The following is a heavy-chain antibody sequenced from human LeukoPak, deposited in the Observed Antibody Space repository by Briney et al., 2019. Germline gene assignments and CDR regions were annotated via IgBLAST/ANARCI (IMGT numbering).Heavy chain of an antibody. V-gene: IGHV4-59*01. D-gene: IGHD2-2*01. CDR1: GGSISSYY. CDR2: IYYSGST. J-gene: IGHJ6*03. CDR3: ANLGVVPAASRYYYYMDV. Sequence: PSETLSLTCTVSGGSISSYYWSWIRQPPGKGLEWIGYIYYSGSTNYNPSLKSRVTISVDTSKNQFSLKLSSVTAADTAVYYCANLGVVPAASRYYYYMDVWGKGTTVTVSS.